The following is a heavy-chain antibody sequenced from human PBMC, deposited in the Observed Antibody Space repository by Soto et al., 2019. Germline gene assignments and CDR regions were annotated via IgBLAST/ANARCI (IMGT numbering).Heavy chain of an antibody. CDR1: GFTFSSYG. V-gene: IGHV3-30*18. CDR2: ISYDGSNK. CDR3: AKVGGINSNYDPFFE. D-gene: IGHD4-4*01. Sequence: QVQLVESGGGVVQPGRSLRLSCAASGFTFSSYGMHWVRQAPGKGLEWVAVISYDGSNKYYADSVKGRFTISRDNSKNTLYLQMNSLRAEDTAVYYCAKVGGINSNYDPFFEWGQGTLVTVSS. J-gene: IGHJ4*02.